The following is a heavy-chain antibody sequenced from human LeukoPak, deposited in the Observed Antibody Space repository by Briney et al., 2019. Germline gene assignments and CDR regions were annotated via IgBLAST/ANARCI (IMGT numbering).Heavy chain of an antibody. CDR2: INHSGST. J-gene: IGHJ3*02. Sequence: TSETLSLTCAVYGGSFSGYYWSWIRQPPGKGLEWIGEINHSGSTNYNPSLKSRVTISVDTSKNQFSLQLTSVTPEDTAVYYCARVTGIHNGFDIWGQGTMVTVSS. V-gene: IGHV4-34*01. CDR3: ARVTGIHNGFDI. CDR1: GGSFSGYY. D-gene: IGHD1-14*01.